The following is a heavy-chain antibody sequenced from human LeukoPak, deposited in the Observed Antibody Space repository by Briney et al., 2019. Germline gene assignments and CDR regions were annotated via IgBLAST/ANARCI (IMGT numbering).Heavy chain of an antibody. CDR2: ISGSGGST. Sequence: PGGSLRLSCAASGFTFSSYAMSWVRQAPGKGLEWVSAISGSGGSTYYADSVKGRFTISRDNSKNTLYLQMNSQRAEDTAVYYCAKKGIAAAGYNPRGYYFDYWGQGTLVTVSS. D-gene: IGHD6-13*01. CDR1: GFTFSSYA. J-gene: IGHJ4*02. CDR3: AKKGIAAAGYNPRGYYFDY. V-gene: IGHV3-23*01.